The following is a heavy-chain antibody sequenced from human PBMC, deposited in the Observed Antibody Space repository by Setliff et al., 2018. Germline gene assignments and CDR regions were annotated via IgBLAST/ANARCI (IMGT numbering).Heavy chain of an antibody. CDR2: ICYTGTST. Sequence: TWIRQPPGRDLEWIGYICYTGTSTYYNPSVESRLSISVDRSMNQFSLRLNSVTAADTAVYYCARARSNSGWYGFFDYWGQGALVTVSS. V-gene: IGHV4-30-4*08. J-gene: IGHJ4*02. D-gene: IGHD6-19*01. CDR3: ARARSNSGWYGFFDY.